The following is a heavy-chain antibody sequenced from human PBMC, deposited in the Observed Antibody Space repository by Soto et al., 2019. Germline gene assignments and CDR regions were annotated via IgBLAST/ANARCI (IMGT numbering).Heavy chain of an antibody. CDR3: ARDGLDCSSTSCYYYGMDV. D-gene: IGHD2-2*01. J-gene: IGHJ6*02. Sequence: PSETPSLTCTVSGVSISSGGYYWSWIRQHPGKGLEWIGYIYYSGSTYYNPSLKSRVTISVDTSKNQFSLKLSSVTAADTAVYYCARDGLDCSSTSCYYYGMDVWGQGTTVTVSS. CDR1: GVSISSGGYY. V-gene: IGHV4-31*03. CDR2: IYYSGST.